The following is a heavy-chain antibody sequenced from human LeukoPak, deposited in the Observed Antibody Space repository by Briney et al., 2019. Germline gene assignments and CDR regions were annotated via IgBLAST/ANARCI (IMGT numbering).Heavy chain of an antibody. CDR3: ARQLEMATVTLDAFDI. CDR2: IYPGDSDT. D-gene: IGHD5-24*01. J-gene: IGHJ3*02. Sequence: GESLKISCKGSAYSFTTYWIGWVRQMPGKGLEWMGIIYPGDSDTRYSPSFQGQVTISADKSISTAYLQWNSLKASDTAMYYCARQLEMATVTLDAFDIWGQGTMVTVSS. V-gene: IGHV5-51*01. CDR1: AYSFTTYW.